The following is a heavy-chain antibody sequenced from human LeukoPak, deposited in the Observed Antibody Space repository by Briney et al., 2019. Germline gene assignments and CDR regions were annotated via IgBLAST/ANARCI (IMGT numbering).Heavy chain of an antibody. J-gene: IGHJ3*02. CDR2: ISGSGGST. V-gene: IGHV3-23*01. CDR1: GFTFSSYA. CDR3: AKDSYYYDSSGYSGLAFDI. Sequence: GGSLRLSCAASGFTFSSYAVSWVRQAPGKGLEWVSAISGSGGSTYYADSVKGRFTISRDNSKNTLYLQMNSLRAEDTAVYYCAKDSYYYDSSGYSGLAFDIWGQGTMVTVSS. D-gene: IGHD3-22*01.